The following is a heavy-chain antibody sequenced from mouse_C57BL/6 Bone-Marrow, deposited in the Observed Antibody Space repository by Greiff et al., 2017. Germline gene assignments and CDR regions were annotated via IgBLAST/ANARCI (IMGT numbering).Heavy chain of an antibody. Sequence: VQLQQPGAELVKPGASVKLSCKASGYTFTSYWMHWVKQRPGRGLEWIGRIDPNSGGTKYNEKFQSKATLTVDKPSSTAYMQLSSLTSDDYAVYFCSRYSNYEDDFDDWGKGTTLTVSS. V-gene: IGHV1-72*01. CDR1: GYTFTSYW. CDR3: SRYSNYEDDFDD. D-gene: IGHD2-5*01. J-gene: IGHJ2*01. CDR2: IDPNSGGT.